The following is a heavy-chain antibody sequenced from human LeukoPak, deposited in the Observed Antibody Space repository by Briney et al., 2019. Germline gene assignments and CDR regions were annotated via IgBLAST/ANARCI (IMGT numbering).Heavy chain of an antibody. D-gene: IGHD2-2*01. J-gene: IGHJ6*03. CDR2: INHSGST. Sequence: TSETLSLTCAVYGGSFSGYYWSWIRQPPGKGLEWIGEINHSGSTNYNPSLKSRVTISVDTSKNQFSLKLSSVTAANTAEYCAAGGPVVVPAGMSCYMDVWGQGTTVTVSS. V-gene: IGHV4-34*01. CDR3: AGGPVVVPAGMSCYMDV. CDR1: GGSFSGYY.